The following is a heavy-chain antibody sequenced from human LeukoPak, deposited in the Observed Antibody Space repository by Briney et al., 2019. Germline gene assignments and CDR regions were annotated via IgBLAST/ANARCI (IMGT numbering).Heavy chain of an antibody. J-gene: IGHJ2*01. Sequence: GGSLRLSCAASGFTFSSYAMSWVRQAPGKGLEWVSAISGSGGSTYYADSVKGRFTISRDNSKNTLYLQMNSLRAEDAAVYYCAKVGPLGYCSSTSCYFWYFDLWGRGTLVTVSS. CDR1: GFTFSSYA. CDR2: ISGSGGST. V-gene: IGHV3-23*01. D-gene: IGHD2-2*01. CDR3: AKVGPLGYCSSTSCYFWYFDL.